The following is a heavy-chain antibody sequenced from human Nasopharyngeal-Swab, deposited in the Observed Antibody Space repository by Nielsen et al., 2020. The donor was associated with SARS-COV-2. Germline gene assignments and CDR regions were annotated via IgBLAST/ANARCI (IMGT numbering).Heavy chain of an antibody. CDR3: ARDDGDVPGMTGSGPPGGY. CDR1: GYTFTDYY. CDR2: INPHSGDT. Sequence: SVKVSCKASGYTFTDYYMHWVRQAPGEGLEYMGRINPHSGDTNFAQKFQGRVTVTRDTSINTAYMELSSLRFDDTAVYYCARDDGDVPGMTGSGPPGGYWGQGTLVTVSS. D-gene: IGHD1-14*01. V-gene: IGHV1-2*06. J-gene: IGHJ4*02.